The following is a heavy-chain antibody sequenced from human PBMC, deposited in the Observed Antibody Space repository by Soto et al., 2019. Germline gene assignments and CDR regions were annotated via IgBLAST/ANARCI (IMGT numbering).Heavy chain of an antibody. V-gene: IGHV3-74*01. J-gene: IGHJ6*02. CDR3: AGQWLDFENVGHGMDV. Sequence: EVQLVESGGGLVQPGGSLRLSCAASGFSFSSHWMHWVRKVPGKGLEWVARITSDGKTTGYADSVKGRFTISRDNAKNTLYLQMNSLRVEDTAIYHCAGQWLDFENVGHGMDVWGQGATVTVS. D-gene: IGHD6-19*01. CDR1: GFSFSSHW. CDR2: ITSDGKTT.